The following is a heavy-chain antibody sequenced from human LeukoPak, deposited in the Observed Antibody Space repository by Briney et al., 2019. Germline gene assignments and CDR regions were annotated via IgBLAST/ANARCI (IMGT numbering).Heavy chain of an antibody. D-gene: IGHD2-2*01. V-gene: IGHV3-15*01. CDR3: TTDWSGIVVVPAAMFDY. Sequence: GGPLRLSCAASGFTFSNAWMSWVRQAPGKGLEWVGRIKSKTDGGTTDYAAPVKGRFTTSRDDSKNTLYLQMNSLKTEDTAVYYCTTDWSGIVVVPAAMFDYWGRGTLVTVSS. CDR1: GFTFSNAW. J-gene: IGHJ4*02. CDR2: IKSKTDGGTT.